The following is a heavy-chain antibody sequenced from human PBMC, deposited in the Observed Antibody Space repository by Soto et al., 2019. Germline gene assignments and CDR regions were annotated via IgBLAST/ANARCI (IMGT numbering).Heavy chain of an antibody. CDR2: ISSSRSHT. CDR3: ARDPDSSGWYLHSLDH. J-gene: IGHJ4*02. D-gene: IGHD6-19*01. V-gene: IGHV3-21*01. Sequence: GGSLRLSCAASGFTFGSYSMNWVRQAPGKGLEWVSSISSSRSHTYYADSVKGRFTISRDNAKNSLYLQMKSLRAEDTAVYYCARDPDSSGWYLHSLDHWGQGTLVTVSS. CDR1: GFTFGSYS.